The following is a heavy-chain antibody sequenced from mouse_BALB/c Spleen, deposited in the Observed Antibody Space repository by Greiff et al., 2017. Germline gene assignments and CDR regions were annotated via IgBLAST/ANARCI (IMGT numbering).Heavy chain of an antibody. V-gene: IGHV5-6-2*01. Sequence: EVKLMESGGGLVKLGGSLKLSCAASGFTFSSYYMSWVRQTPEKRLELVAAINSNGGSTYYPDTVKGRFTISRDNAKNTLYLQMSSLKSEDTALYYCARHGYGDAMDYWGQGTSVTVSS. CDR2: INSNGGST. CDR1: GFTFSSYY. CDR3: ARHGYGDAMDY. D-gene: IGHD2-14*01. J-gene: IGHJ4*01.